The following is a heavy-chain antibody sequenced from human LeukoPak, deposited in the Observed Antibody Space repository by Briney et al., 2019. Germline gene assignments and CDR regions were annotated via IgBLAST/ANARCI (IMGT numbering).Heavy chain of an antibody. CDR1: GFTFSSYE. CDR3: ARGHYDFWSGHIYYGMDV. J-gene: IGHJ6*02. Sequence: AGGSLRLSCAASGFTFSSYEMNWVRQAPGKGLEWVSYISSSGSTIYYADSVKGRFTISRDNAKNSLYLQMNSLRAEDTAVYYCARGHYDFWSGHIYYGMDVWGQGTTVTVSS. CDR2: ISSSGSTI. D-gene: IGHD3-3*01. V-gene: IGHV3-48*03.